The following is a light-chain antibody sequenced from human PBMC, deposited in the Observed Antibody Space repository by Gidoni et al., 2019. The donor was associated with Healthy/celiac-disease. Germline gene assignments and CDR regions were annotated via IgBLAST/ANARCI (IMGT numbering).Light chain of an antibody. CDR2: GAS. CDR1: QSVSSN. Sequence: EIVMTQSLATLSVSPGERATLSCRASQSVSSNLAWYQQKPGQAPRLLIYGASTRATGIPARLSGSGSGTEFTLTISSLQSEDFAVYYCQQYNNWPLYTFGQGTKLEIK. CDR3: QQYNNWPLYT. V-gene: IGKV3-15*01. J-gene: IGKJ2*01.